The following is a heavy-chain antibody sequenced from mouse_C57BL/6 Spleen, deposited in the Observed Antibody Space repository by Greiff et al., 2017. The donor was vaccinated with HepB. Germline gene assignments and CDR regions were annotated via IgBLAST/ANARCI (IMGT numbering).Heavy chain of an antibody. D-gene: IGHD2-5*01. CDR2: INPSSGYT. V-gene: IGHV1-7*01. CDR1: CSPFPRSF. J-gene: IGHJ3*01. CDR3: ASYYSNREFWFAY. Sequence: PLPHSVAALSPPGSSVPLSFPSSCSPFPRSFLPFFKQRPGPGLEWIGYINPSSGYTKYNHKFKDKATLTADTYSSTAYMQLSSLTYEDSAVYYCASYYSNREFWFAYWGQGTLVTVSA.